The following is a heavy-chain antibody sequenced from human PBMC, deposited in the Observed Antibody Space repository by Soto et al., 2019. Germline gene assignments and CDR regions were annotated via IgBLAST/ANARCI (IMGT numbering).Heavy chain of an antibody. J-gene: IGHJ4*02. Sequence: GGSLRLSCAASGFTFSSYAMSWVRQAPGKGLEWVSAISGSGGSTYYADSVKGRFTISRDNSKNTLYLQMNSLRAEDTAVYYCAKGVYSGSYPGPYFDYWGQGTLVTVSS. CDR3: AKGVYSGSYPGPYFDY. CDR2: ISGSGGST. D-gene: IGHD1-26*01. CDR1: GFTFSSYA. V-gene: IGHV3-23*01.